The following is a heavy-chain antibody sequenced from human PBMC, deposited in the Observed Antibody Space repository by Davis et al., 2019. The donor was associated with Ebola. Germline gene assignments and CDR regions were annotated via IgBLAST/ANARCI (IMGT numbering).Heavy chain of an antibody. Sequence: PSETLSLTCTVSGGSISSHYWSWIRQPAGKGLEWIGHIYTSGSTNYNPSLKSRVTISVDTSKNQFSLKLSSVTAADTAVYYCARDHGCYYGSGSCPFYYYYGMDVWGQGTTVTVSS. V-gene: IGHV4-4*07. CDR1: GGSISSHY. D-gene: IGHD3-10*01. J-gene: IGHJ6*02. CDR2: IYTSGST. CDR3: ARDHGCYYGSGSCPFYYYYGMDV.